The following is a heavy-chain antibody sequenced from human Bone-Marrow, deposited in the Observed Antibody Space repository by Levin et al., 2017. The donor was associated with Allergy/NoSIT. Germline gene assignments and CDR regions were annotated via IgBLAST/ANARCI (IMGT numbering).Heavy chain of an antibody. CDR2: ISYDGTNK. Sequence: GGSLRLSCAASGFTFSFYAMHWVRQAPGKGLEWVGVISYDGTNKYYADSVKGRFTISRDNSNNTLYLQMNSLRTEDTAVYYCATDSNSWYLLDYWGQGTLVTVSS. J-gene: IGHJ4*02. V-gene: IGHV3-30*04. D-gene: IGHD6-13*01. CDR3: ATDSNSWYLLDY. CDR1: GFTFSFYA.